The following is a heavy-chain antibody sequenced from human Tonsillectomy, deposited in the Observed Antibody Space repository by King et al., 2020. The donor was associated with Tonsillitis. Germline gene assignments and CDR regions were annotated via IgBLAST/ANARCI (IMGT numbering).Heavy chain of an antibody. CDR3: AKSKIQLWEIPYYGMDV. V-gene: IGHV3-23*04. CDR1: GFTFSSYA. Sequence: VQLVESGGGLVQPGGSLRLSCAASGFTFSSYAMSWVRQAPGKGLEWVSGMSGSGGSTYYADSLKGRFTISRDNSKNTLYLQMNNRRDEDTAIYYCAKSKIQLWEIPYYGMDVWGQGPRSPSP. J-gene: IGHJ6*02. D-gene: IGHD5-18*01. CDR2: MSGSGGST.